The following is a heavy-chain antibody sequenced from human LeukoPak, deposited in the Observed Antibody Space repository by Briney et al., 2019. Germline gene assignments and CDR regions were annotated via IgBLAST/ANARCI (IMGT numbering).Heavy chain of an antibody. Sequence: GESLKISCKASGYSFTNHWIGWVRQMPGKGLEWMGIIYPGDSDTRYSPSFQGQVTISADKSISTAYLQWSSLKASDTAMYYCARLAHGFSPYYYYYMDVWGKGTTVTVSS. D-gene: IGHD3-10*01. CDR3: ARLAHGFSPYYYYYMDV. J-gene: IGHJ6*03. CDR2: IYPGDSDT. V-gene: IGHV5-51*01. CDR1: GYSFTNHW.